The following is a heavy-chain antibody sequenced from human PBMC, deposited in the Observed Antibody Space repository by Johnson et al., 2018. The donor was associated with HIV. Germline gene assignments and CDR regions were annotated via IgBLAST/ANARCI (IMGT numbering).Heavy chain of an antibody. CDR1: GFTFSTYG. CDR3: ASVPMIVVLDGAFDI. CDR2: LSYDGSNK. J-gene: IGHJ3*02. Sequence: QVQLVESGGGVVQPGGSLRLSCAASGFTFSTYGMHWVRQAPGKGLEWVAVLSYDGSNKYYADSVKGRFTISRDNSKNTLYLQMNSLRAEDTAVYYCASVPMIVVLDGAFDIWGQGTMVTVSS. V-gene: IGHV3-30*19. D-gene: IGHD3-22*01.